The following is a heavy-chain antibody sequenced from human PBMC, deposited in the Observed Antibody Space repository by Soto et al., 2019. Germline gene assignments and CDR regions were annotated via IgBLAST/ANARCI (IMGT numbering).Heavy chain of an antibody. CDR1: GFTVSSNY. V-gene: IGHV3-66*01. CDR2: IYSGGLT. CDR3: ARTIGGASSLYFDY. J-gene: IGHJ4*02. D-gene: IGHD2-15*01. Sequence: EVQLVESGGALVQPGGSLRLSCAASGFTVSSNYMNWVRQAPGKGLEWVSVIYSGGLTSYADSVKGRFTISRDSSKNTLYLQMNSLRTEDTAVYYCARTIGGASSLYFDYWGQGPLVTVSS.